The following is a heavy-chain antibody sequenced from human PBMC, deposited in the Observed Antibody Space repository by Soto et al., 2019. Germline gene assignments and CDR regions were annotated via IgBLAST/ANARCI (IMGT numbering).Heavy chain of an antibody. Sequence: ASVKVSCKASGYTFTGYYMHWVRQAPGQGLEWMGWINPNSGGTNYAQKFQGRVTMTRDTSISTAYMELSRLRSDDTAVYYCARSTMVRGVISHYYGMDVWGQRTTVTVSS. CDR2: INPNSGGT. V-gene: IGHV1-2*02. CDR1: GYTFTGYY. D-gene: IGHD3-10*01. CDR3: ARSTMVRGVISHYYGMDV. J-gene: IGHJ6*02.